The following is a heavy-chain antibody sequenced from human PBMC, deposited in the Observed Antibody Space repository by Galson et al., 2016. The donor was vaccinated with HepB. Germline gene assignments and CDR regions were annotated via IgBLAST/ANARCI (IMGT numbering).Heavy chain of an antibody. D-gene: IGHD5-18*01. V-gene: IGHV3-23*01. CDR3: AKDRGGRVDTGTLDY. CDR1: GLTLSNYA. J-gene: IGHJ4*02. Sequence: SLRLSCAASGLTLSNYAMHWVRQAPGEGLEWVSGIGGSDTGTYYADSVRGRFTISRDNPKNTLYLQMNSLRAGDAAVYYCAKDRGGRVDTGTLDYWGQGTLVTVSS. CDR2: IGGSDTGT.